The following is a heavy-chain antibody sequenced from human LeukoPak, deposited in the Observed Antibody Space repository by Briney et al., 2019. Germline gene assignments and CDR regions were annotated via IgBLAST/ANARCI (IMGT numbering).Heavy chain of an antibody. D-gene: IGHD3-16*02. CDR1: GGSISSYY. Sequence: SETLSLTCTVSGGSISSYYWSWIRQPPGKGLERIGYIYYSGSTNYNPSLKSRVTISVDTSKNQFSLKLSSVTAADTAVYYCGRERTFGGVIVRRYYFDYWGQGTLVTVSS. V-gene: IGHV4-59*01. CDR2: IYYSGST. CDR3: GRERTFGGVIVRRYYFDY. J-gene: IGHJ4*02.